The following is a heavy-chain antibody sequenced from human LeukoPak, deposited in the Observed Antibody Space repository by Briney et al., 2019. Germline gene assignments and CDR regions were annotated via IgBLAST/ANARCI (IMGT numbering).Heavy chain of an antibody. CDR2: IKQDGSEK. D-gene: IGHD2-2*01. J-gene: IGHJ5*02. CDR1: GFTFSSYW. Sequence: GGSLRLSCAASGFTFSSYWMSWVRQAPGKGLEWVANIKQDGSEKYYVDSVKGRFTISRDNAKNSLYLQMNSRRAEDTAVYYCARGGCSSTSCYLNDWFDPWGQGTLVTVSS. CDR3: ARGGCSSTSCYLNDWFDP. V-gene: IGHV3-7*01.